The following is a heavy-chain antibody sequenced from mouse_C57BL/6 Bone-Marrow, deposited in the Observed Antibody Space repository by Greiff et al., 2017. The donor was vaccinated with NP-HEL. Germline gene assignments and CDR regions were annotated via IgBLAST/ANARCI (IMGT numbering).Heavy chain of an antibody. CDR2: ISDGGSYT. CDR1: GFTFSSYA. CDR3: AREERWDWYFDV. D-gene: IGHD2-3*01. J-gene: IGHJ1*03. V-gene: IGHV5-4*01. Sequence: EVMLVESGGGLVKPGGSLKLSCAASGFTFSSYAMSWVRQTPEKRLEWVATISDGGSYTYYPDNVKGRFTISRDNAKNNLYLQMSHLKSEDTAMYYCAREERWDWYFDVWGTGTTVTVSS.